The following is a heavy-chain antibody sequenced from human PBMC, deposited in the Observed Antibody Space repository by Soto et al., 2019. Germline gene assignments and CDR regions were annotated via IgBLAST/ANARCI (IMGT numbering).Heavy chain of an antibody. CDR1: GFTFSNYG. Sequence: QVQLVQSGAEVKKPGASVKVSCKGSGFTFSNYGFNWVRQAPGQGLEWVGWVSAYNGYTKSAQNFQDRLIMTTDTSTNTAYMELRGLRPDDTALYYCARDKSIAVPEGPWGQGTLVTVSS. CDR2: VSAYNGYT. V-gene: IGHV1-18*01. J-gene: IGHJ4*02. CDR3: ARDKSIAVPEGP. D-gene: IGHD6-19*01.